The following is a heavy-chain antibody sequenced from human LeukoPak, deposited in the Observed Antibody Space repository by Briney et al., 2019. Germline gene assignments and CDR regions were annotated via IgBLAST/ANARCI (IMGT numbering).Heavy chain of an antibody. CDR1: GYIFTSYW. V-gene: IGHV5-51*01. Sequence: PGESLKISCKGSGYIFTSYWTGWVRQMPGKGLEWMGIIYPSDSDIRYSPSFQGQVTISGDKSISTAYLQWSSLKASDTAMYYCARGSGAFSFFDYWGQGTLVTVSS. CDR3: ARGSGAFSFFDY. CDR2: IYPSDSDI. J-gene: IGHJ4*02. D-gene: IGHD3-10*01.